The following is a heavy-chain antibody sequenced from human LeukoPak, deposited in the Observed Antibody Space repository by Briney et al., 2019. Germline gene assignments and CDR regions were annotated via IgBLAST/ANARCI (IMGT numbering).Heavy chain of an antibody. Sequence: GGSLRLSCAASGSTLSSYGMHWVRQAPGKGLEWVAFLHFDGSKTDYADSVKGRFTISRDTSKNTLYLQMDSLRAEDTAVYYCANTYQYVDTAMVTIFDYWGQGTLVTVSS. CDR1: GSTLSSYG. D-gene: IGHD5-18*01. CDR3: ANTYQYVDTAMVTIFDY. V-gene: IGHV3-30*02. J-gene: IGHJ4*02. CDR2: LHFDGSKT.